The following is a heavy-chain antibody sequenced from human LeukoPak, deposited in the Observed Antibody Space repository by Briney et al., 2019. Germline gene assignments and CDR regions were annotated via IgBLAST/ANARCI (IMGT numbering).Heavy chain of an antibody. J-gene: IGHJ4*02. CDR3: ARDGGIAAAGILDY. CDR2: IYYSGST. Sequence: SQTLSLTCTVSGGSISSGGYYWSWIRQHPGKGLEWIGYIYYSGSTYYNPSLKSRVTISVDTSKNQFSLKLGSVTAADTAVYYCARDGGIAAAGILDYWGQGTLVTVSS. D-gene: IGHD6-13*01. V-gene: IGHV4-31*03. CDR1: GGSISSGGYY.